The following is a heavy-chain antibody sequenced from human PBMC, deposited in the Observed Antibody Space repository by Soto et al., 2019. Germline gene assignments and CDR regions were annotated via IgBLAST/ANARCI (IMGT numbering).Heavy chain of an antibody. D-gene: IGHD3-22*01. CDR3: ATRYYYDSSGYSYYYYGMDV. J-gene: IGHJ6*02. Sequence: PGESLKISCNGSGYSFTIYWISWVRQMPGKGLEWMGRIDPSDSYTNYSPSFQGHVTISADKSISTAYLQWSSLKASDTAMYYCATRYYYDSSGYSYYYYGMDVWGQGTTVTVSS. V-gene: IGHV5-10-1*01. CDR1: GYSFTIYW. CDR2: IDPSDSYT.